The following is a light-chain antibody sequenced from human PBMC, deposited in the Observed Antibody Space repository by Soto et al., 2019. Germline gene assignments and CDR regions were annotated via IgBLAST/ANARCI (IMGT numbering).Light chain of an antibody. Sequence: SYELTQPPSVSVSPGQTASITCSGDKLGDKYACWYQQKPGQSPVLVIYQDSKRPSGIPERFSGSNSGNTATLTISGTQAMDEDDYYCQAWDSSTGGFLFGGGTMLTVL. CDR1: KLGDKY. CDR3: QAWDSSTGGFL. V-gene: IGLV3-1*01. J-gene: IGLJ2*01. CDR2: QDS.